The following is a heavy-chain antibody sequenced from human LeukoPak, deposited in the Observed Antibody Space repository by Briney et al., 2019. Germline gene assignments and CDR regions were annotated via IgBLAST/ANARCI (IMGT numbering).Heavy chain of an antibody. CDR3: ARTTEGYCRSTSCYDFSYSYYMDV. V-gene: IGHV4-59*01. J-gene: IGHJ6*03. CDR1: SGSISIYS. CDR2: IHYSGST. Sequence: SETLSLTCTVSSGSISIYSWSWIRQPPGKGLVWIGYIHYSGSTHYNPSLKSRVSISVDTSKNQFSLKLSSVTAADTAVYYCARTTEGYCRSTSCYDFSYSYYMDVWGKGTTVTISS. D-gene: IGHD2-2*01.